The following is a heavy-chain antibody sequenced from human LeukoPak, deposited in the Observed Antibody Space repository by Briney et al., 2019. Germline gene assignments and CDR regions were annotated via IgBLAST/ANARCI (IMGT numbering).Heavy chain of an antibody. CDR1: GFTFGTYW. Sequence: GGSLRLSCAASGFTFGTYWMTWVRQAPGKGLEWVANMKEDGSEKYYVDSVKGRFTISRDNAKNSLYLQMNSLRAEDTAVYYCAKPTDYWGQGTLVTVSS. CDR3: AKPTDY. D-gene: IGHD1-14*01. J-gene: IGHJ4*02. CDR2: MKEDGSEK. V-gene: IGHV3-7*01.